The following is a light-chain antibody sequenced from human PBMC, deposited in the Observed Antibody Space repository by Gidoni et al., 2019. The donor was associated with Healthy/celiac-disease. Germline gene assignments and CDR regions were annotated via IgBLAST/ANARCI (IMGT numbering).Light chain of an antibody. CDR3: QQYYSYPT. CDR2: AAS. Sequence: AIRMTQSPSSFSASTGDRVTITCRASQGISSYLAWYQQKPGKAPKLLIYAASTLQSGVPSRFSGSGSGTDFTLTISCLQSEDFATYYCQQYYSYPTFXQXTRLEIK. V-gene: IGKV1-8*01. J-gene: IGKJ5*01. CDR1: QGISSY.